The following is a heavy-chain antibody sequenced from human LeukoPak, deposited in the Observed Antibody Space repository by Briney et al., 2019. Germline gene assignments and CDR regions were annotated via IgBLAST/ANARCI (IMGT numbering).Heavy chain of an antibody. Sequence: GGSLRLSCAASGFTFSSYWMSWVRQAPGKGLEWVANIKQDGSEKYYVDSVKGRFTISRDNAKNSLYLQMNSLRAEDMAVYYCARGGLLWFGELFGYWGQGTLVTVSS. CDR1: GFTFSSYW. D-gene: IGHD3-10*01. CDR3: ARGGLLWFGELFGY. V-gene: IGHV3-7*03. J-gene: IGHJ4*02. CDR2: IKQDGSEK.